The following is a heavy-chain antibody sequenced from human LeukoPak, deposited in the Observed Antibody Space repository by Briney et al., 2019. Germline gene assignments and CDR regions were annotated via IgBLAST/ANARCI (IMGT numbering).Heavy chain of an antibody. J-gene: IGHJ6*03. Sequence: ASVKVSCKASGYTFNGYYMHWVRQAPGQGLEWMGWINPNSGGTNYAQKFQGRVTMTRDTSISTAYMELSSLRSEDTAVYYCARSSRRVIASYYMDVWGKGTTVTISS. CDR1: GYTFNGYY. CDR3: ARSSRRVIASYYMDV. D-gene: IGHD6-13*01. CDR2: INPNSGGT. V-gene: IGHV1-2*02.